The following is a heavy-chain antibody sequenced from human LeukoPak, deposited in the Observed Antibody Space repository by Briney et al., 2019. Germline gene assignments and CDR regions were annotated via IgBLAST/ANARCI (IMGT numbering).Heavy chain of an antibody. J-gene: IGHJ4*02. Sequence: GGSLRLSCAASGFTFDDYTMHWVRQAPGKGPEWVSLISWDGGSTYYADSVKGRFTISRDNSKNTLYLQMNSLRAEDTAIYYCATYRQVLLPFESWGQGTLVTVSS. CDR2: ISWDGGST. D-gene: IGHD2-8*02. CDR1: GFTFDDYT. V-gene: IGHV3-43*01. CDR3: ATYRQVLLPFES.